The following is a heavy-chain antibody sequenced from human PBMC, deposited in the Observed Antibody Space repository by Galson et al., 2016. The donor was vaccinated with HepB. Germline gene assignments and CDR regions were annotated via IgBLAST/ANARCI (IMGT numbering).Heavy chain of an antibody. CDR2: VNGDGTNI. J-gene: IGHJ4*02. CDR3: ARDSVFTLSKGVPFDH. Sequence: SLRLSCAVSGFTFSNYWMHWVRQAPGKGLMWISRVNGDGTNIAYADSVKGRFTTSRDNAKDTVYLEMNGLRAEDTAVYYCARDSVFTLSKGVPFDHWGQGTPVTVSS. CDR1: GFTFSNYW. V-gene: IGHV3-74*01. D-gene: IGHD3-22*01.